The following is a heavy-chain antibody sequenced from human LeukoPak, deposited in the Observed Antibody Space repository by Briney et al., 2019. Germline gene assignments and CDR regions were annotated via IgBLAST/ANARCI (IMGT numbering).Heavy chain of an antibody. J-gene: IGHJ4*02. CDR1: GGSFSGYY. D-gene: IGHD4-17*01. Sequence: SETLSLTCAVYGGSFSGYYWSWIRQPPGKGLEWIGEINHSGSTNYNPSLKSRVTISVDTSKNQFSLKLSSVTAADTAVYYCARVRDYGDYVLDYWGQGTLVTVSS. CDR2: INHSGST. V-gene: IGHV4-34*01. CDR3: ARVRDYGDYVLDY.